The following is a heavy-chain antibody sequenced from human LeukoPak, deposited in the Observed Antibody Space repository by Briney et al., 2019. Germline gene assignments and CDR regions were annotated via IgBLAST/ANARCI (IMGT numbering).Heavy chain of an antibody. Sequence: ASVTVSFKASGYTFTNYAMQWVRQAPGQRLEWMGWINAGNGHTRYSQRFQGRVTITSETYASTVYMEVTSLRFEDTAVYYCARGIWSRTVSSYYFDCWGQGTLVTVSS. CDR1: GYTFTNYA. CDR3: ARGIWSRTVSSYYFDC. CDR2: INAGNGHT. V-gene: IGHV1-3*01. J-gene: IGHJ4*02. D-gene: IGHD3-3*01.